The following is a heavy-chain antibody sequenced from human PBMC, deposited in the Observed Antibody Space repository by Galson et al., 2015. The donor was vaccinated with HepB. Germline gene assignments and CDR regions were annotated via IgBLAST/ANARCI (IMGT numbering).Heavy chain of an antibody. D-gene: IGHD3-16*02. Sequence: SLRLSCAASGFTFSTYSMNWVRQAPGKGLEWVSYISSSSSTIYYADSVKGRFTISRDNAKNSLYLQMNSLRVEDTAVYYCARGGEFQPLLYDAFDVWGQGTMVTVSS. J-gene: IGHJ3*01. CDR2: ISSSSSTI. V-gene: IGHV3-48*01. CDR1: GFTFSTYS. CDR3: ARGGEFQPLLYDAFDV.